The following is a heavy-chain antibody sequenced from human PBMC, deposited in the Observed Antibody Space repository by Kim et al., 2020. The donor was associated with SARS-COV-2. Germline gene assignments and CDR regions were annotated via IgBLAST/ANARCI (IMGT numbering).Heavy chain of an antibody. CDR1: GLTLSPYA. J-gene: IGHJ6*02. D-gene: IGHD4-17*01. Sequence: GGSLRLSCVASGLTLSPYAMTWVRQAPGKGLVWVSGVSGDGATTTYADSVKGCFIIFRDNSKTTIDLQMNSLRVEDTAVYYCARALYGGITVWGHGTTGT. V-gene: IGHV3-23*01. CDR2: VSGDGATT. CDR3: ARALYGGITV.